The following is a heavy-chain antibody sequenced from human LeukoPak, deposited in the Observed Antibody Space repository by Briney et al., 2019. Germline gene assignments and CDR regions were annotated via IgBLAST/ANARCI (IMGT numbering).Heavy chain of an antibody. CDR3: AREQQLWLF. Sequence: PSETLSLTCTVSGGSISSSSYYWGWIRQPPGKGLEWIGSIYYSGSTYYNPSLKSRVTISVDTSKNQFSLKLSSVTAADTAVYYCAREQQLWLFWGQGTLVTVSS. J-gene: IGHJ4*02. D-gene: IGHD5-18*01. CDR2: IYYSGST. CDR1: GGSISSSSYY. V-gene: IGHV4-39*02.